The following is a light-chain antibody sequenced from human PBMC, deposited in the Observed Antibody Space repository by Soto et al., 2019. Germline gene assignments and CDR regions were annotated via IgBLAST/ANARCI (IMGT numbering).Light chain of an antibody. J-gene: IGLJ2*01. CDR3: AAWDDSLNGVV. Sequence: QSVLTQPPSASGTPGQRVTISCSGSSSNIGSNTVNLYQQLPGTAPKLLIYSNNQRPSGVPDRFSGSKSGTSASLAISGLQSEDEADYYCAAWDDSLNGVVFGGGTK. CDR2: SNN. CDR1: SSNIGSNT. V-gene: IGLV1-44*01.